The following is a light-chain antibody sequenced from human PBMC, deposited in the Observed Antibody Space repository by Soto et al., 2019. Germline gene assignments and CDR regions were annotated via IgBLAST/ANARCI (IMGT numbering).Light chain of an antibody. Sequence: DNQMTPSPSALAASVGEGVTISCRANQSISNFLAWYQQKPGKAPKLLIYDASTLESGVPSRFRGSGSGTEFTLPVSSLQPDDFATYYCQQYTTYSWTFGQGTKVDIK. V-gene: IGKV1-5*01. CDR3: QQYTTYSWT. CDR1: QSISNF. CDR2: DAS. J-gene: IGKJ1*01.